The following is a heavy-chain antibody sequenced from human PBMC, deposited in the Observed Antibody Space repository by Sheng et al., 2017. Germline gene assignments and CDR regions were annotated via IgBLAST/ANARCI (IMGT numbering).Heavy chain of an antibody. CDR3: ASLLWFGDAVY. J-gene: IGHJ4*02. CDR2: INSDGSST. D-gene: IGHD3-10*01. V-gene: IGHV3-74*01. CDR1: GFTFSSYW. Sequence: EVQLVESGGGLVQPGGSLRLSCAASGFTFSSYWMHWVRQAPGKGLVWVSGINSDGSSTRYADSAKGRLTISRDNAKNTLYLQMNSLRAEDTAVYYCASLLWFGDAVYWGQGTLVTVSS.